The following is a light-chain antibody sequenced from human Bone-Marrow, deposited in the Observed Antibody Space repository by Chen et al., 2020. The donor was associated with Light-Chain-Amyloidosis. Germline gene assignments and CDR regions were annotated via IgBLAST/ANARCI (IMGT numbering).Light chain of an antibody. J-gene: IGKJ4*01. CDR2: GSS. CDR1: QTISSNY. Sequence: EIVLTQSPGTLSLSPGEGANLSCRASQTISSNYLTWYQQKFGNAPRLLIYGSSSRATGIPDRFTGSGSGTDFTLTSNRLEPEDFAMYYCQQYGTSPLTFGGGTKVESK. CDR3: QQYGTSPLT. V-gene: IGKV3-20*01.